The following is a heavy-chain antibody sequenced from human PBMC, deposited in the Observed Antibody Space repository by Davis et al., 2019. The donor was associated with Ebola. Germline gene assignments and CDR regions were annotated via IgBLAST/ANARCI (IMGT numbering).Heavy chain of an antibody. V-gene: IGHV3-53*01. CDR2: IYSGGST. J-gene: IGHJ5*01. Sequence: GESLKISCAASGFTVSSNYMSWVRQAPGKGLEWVSVIYSGGSTYYADSVKGRFTISRDNSKNTLYLQMNSLRAEDTAVHYCARTYSSAWFLPVDSWGQGTLVTVSS. CDR3: ARTYSSAWFLPVDS. CDR1: GFTVSSNY. D-gene: IGHD6-19*01.